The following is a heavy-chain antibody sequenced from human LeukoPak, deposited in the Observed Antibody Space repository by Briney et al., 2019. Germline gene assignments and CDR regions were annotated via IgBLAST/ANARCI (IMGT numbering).Heavy chain of an antibody. CDR3: ARVGDGNFDY. D-gene: IGHD3-16*01. Sequence: PSETLSLTCTVSGGSISSYYWSWIRQPPGKGLEWIGNIYYSGSTNYNPSLKSRVTISVDTSKNQFSLKLSSVTAADAAVYYCARVGDGNFDYWGQGTLVTVSS. CDR2: IYYSGST. J-gene: IGHJ4*02. CDR1: GGSISSYY. V-gene: IGHV4-59*08.